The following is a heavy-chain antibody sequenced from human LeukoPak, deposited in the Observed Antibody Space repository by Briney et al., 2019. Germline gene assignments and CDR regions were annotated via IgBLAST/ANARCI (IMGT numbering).Heavy chain of an antibody. D-gene: IGHD1-26*01. Sequence: TGGSLRLSCAASGFIFSTYSMNWVRQAPGKGLEWLSYISSSGSTIHYTDSVKGRFTISRDNAKYSLYLQMDSLRAEDTALYYCARGGLGSWTFDSWGQGTLVTVSS. J-gene: IGHJ4*02. CDR3: ARGGLGSWTFDS. V-gene: IGHV3-48*04. CDR1: GFIFSTYS. CDR2: ISSSGSTI.